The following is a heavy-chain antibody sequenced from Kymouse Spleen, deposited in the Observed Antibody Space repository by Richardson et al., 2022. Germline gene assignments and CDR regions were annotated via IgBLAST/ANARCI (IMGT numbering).Heavy chain of an antibody. J-gene: IGHJ6*02. CDR3: ASPYNWNSDYYYGMDV. D-gene: IGHD1-7*01. Sequence: QLQLQESGPGLVKPSETLSLTCTVSGGSISSSSYYWGWIRQPPGKGLEWIGSIYYSGSTYYNPSLKSRVTISVDTSKNQFSLKLSSVTAADTAVYYCASPYNWNSDYYYGMDVWGQGTTVTVSS. CDR1: GGSISSSSYY. V-gene: IGHV4-39*01. CDR2: IYYSGST.